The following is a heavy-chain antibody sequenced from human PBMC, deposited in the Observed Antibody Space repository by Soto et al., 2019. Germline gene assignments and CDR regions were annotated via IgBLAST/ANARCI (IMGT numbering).Heavy chain of an antibody. CDR1: GFTFSSYG. CDR2: ISYDGSNK. CDR3: AKDRSRGYSSSWYDY. J-gene: IGHJ4*02. Sequence: PGGSLRLSWAASGFTFSSYGMRWVRQAPGKGLEWVAVISYDGSNKYYADSVKGRFTISRDNSKNTLYLQMNSLRAEDTAVYYCAKDRSRGYSSSWYDYWGQGTLVTVSS. V-gene: IGHV3-30*18. D-gene: IGHD6-13*01.